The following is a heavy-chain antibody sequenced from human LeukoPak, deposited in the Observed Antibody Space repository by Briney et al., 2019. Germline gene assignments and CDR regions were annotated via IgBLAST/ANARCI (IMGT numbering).Heavy chain of an antibody. CDR1: GGSISSGSYY. CDR3: AGGWGGGYCSSTSCLTDY. CDR2: IYTSGST. J-gene: IGHJ4*02. V-gene: IGHV4-61*02. D-gene: IGHD2-2*01. Sequence: PSQTLSLTCTVSGGSISSGSYYWSWIRQPAGKGLEWIGRIYTSGSTNYNPSLKSRVTISVDTSKNQFSLKLSSVTAADTAVYYCAGGWGGGYCSSTSCLTDYWGQGTLVTVSS.